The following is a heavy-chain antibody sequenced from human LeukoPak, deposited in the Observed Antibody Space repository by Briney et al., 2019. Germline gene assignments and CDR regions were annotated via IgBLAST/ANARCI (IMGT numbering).Heavy chain of an antibody. V-gene: IGHV1-46*01. CDR1: GYTFTSYY. J-gene: IGHJ4*02. CDR2: INPSGGST. CDR3: ARDLAADGRVPDY. D-gene: IGHD6-13*01. Sequence: ASVPVSCLASGYTFTSYYMHWVRQAPGQGLEWMGIINPSGGSTSYAQKFQGRVTMTRDMSTRTVYMELSRLRSEDTAVYYCARDLAADGRVPDYWGQGTLVTVSS.